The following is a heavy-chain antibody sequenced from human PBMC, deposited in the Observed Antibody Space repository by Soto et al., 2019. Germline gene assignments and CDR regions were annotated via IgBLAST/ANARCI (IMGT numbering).Heavy chain of an antibody. Sequence: QVQLQQWGAGLLKPSETLSLTCAVYGGSFSGYYWTWIRQPPGTGLEWIGEINHSGSTNYNPSLKXRXTXSXXTSKNQCSLKLTSVTAADTAVYYCARDKMTGLFDYWGQGTLVTVSS. CDR1: GGSFSGYY. J-gene: IGHJ4*02. V-gene: IGHV4-34*01. CDR2: INHSGST. D-gene: IGHD3-9*01. CDR3: ARDKMTGLFDY.